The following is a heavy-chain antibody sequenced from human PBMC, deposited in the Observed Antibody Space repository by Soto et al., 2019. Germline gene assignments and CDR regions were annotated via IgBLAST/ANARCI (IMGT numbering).Heavy chain of an antibody. CDR1: GYTFTSYG. CDR2: ISAYNGNT. Sequence: QVPLVQSGAEVKKPGASVKVSCKASGYTFTSYGISWVRQAPGQGLEWMGWISAYNGNTNYAQKLQGRVTMTTDTSTSTAYMELRSLRSDDTAVYYCARRGDKYCSGGSCYCGLGDYWGQGTLVTVSS. V-gene: IGHV1-18*01. J-gene: IGHJ4*02. D-gene: IGHD2-15*01. CDR3: ARRGDKYCSGGSCYCGLGDY.